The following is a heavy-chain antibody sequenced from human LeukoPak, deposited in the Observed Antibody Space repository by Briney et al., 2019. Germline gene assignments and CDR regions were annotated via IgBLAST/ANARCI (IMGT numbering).Heavy chain of an antibody. Sequence: VGTLRLSCAASGFTLSSTSMSWIGQAPGKGLEWVAVTIGGSVGTYYAASVTGRFTISRDNYNNTLYLQMTSLRAEDTAVYYCARERSQGAMVSYYYGMDVWGQGTTVTVSS. CDR2: TIGGSVGT. J-gene: IGHJ6*02. CDR3: ARERSQGAMVSYYYGMDV. D-gene: IGHD4/OR15-4a*01. V-gene: IGHV3-23*01. CDR1: GFTLSSTS.